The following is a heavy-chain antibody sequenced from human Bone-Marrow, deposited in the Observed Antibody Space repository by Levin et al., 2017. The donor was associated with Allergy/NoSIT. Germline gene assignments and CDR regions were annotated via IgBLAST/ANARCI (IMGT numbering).Heavy chain of an antibody. J-gene: IGHJ3*02. D-gene: IGHD2-8*02. CDR1: GDTVSSNSAA. CDR3: ARDPAAGTGGCWPDYAFDI. Sequence: LSQTLSLTCAISGDTVSSNSAAWNWIRQSPSRGLEWLGRTYHRSKWYNDYAVSVKGRITITADTSKNQFSLLLNSVTPEDTAVYYCARDPAAGTGGCWPDYAFDIWGQGTPVTVSS. CDR2: TYHRSKWYN. V-gene: IGHV6-1*01.